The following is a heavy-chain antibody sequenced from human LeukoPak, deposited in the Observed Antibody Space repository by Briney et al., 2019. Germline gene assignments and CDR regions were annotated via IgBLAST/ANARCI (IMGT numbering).Heavy chain of an antibody. CDR1: GFTFDDYA. J-gene: IGHJ4*02. CDR2: ISWDGGST. D-gene: IGHD6-13*01. V-gene: IGHV3-43D*03. Sequence: PGGSLRLSCAASGFTFDDYAMHWVRQAPGKGLEWVSLISWDGGSTYYADSVKGRFTISRDNSKDSLYLQMNSLRAEDTALYYCAKDTGSGYRYSSSWGIDYWGQGTLVTVSS. CDR3: AKDTGSGYRYSSSWGIDY.